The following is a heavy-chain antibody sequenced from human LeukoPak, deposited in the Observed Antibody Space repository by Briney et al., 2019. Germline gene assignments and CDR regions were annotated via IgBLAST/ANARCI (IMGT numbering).Heavy chain of an antibody. V-gene: IGHV4-38-2*02. CDR3: ARAGGRSSWSMSSWFDP. CDR2: IYNSGST. J-gene: IGHJ5*02. Sequence: SETLSLTCTVSGYSISSGYYWGWIRQSPGKGLEWIGSIYNSGSTYYNPSLKSRVTISIDTSKNQFSLKLSSVTAADTAVYYCARAGGRSSWSMSSWFDPWGQGTLVTVSS. CDR1: GYSISSGYY. D-gene: IGHD6-13*01.